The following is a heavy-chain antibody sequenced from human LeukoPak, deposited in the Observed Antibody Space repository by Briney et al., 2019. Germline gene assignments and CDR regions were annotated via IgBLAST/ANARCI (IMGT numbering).Heavy chain of an antibody. CDR1: GFTFDDYA. J-gene: IGHJ6*02. V-gene: IGHV3-9*01. CDR3: AAMVRGRYYGMDV. D-gene: IGHD3-10*01. Sequence: PGRSLRLSCAASGFTFDDYAMHWVRQAPGKGLEWVSGISWNSGSIGYADSVKGRFTISRDNAKNSLYLQMNSLRAEDTALYYCAAMVRGRYYGMDVWGQGTTVTVSS. CDR2: ISWNSGSI.